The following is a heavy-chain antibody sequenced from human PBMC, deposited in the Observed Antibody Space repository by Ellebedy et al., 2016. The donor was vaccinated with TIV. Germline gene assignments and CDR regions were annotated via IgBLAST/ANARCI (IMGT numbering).Heavy chain of an antibody. J-gene: IGHJ4*02. Sequence: GESLKISCAASGFTFSSYGMHWVRQAPGKGLEWVAVIWYDGSNKYYADSVKGRFTISRDNSKNTLYLQMNSLRAEDTAVYYCAKAMGYDILTGQPPPWWGCDYWGQGTLVTVSS. CDR3: AKAMGYDILTGQPPPWWGCDY. D-gene: IGHD3-9*01. V-gene: IGHV3-33*06. CDR1: GFTFSSYG. CDR2: IWYDGSNK.